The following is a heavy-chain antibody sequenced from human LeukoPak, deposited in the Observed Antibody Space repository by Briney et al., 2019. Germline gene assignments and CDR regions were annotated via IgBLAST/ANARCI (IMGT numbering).Heavy chain of an antibody. CDR3: ARPIYGSGSYYNPYHFDY. CDR2: ISNYNGNT. V-gene: IGHV1-18*01. D-gene: IGHD3-10*01. CDR1: GYTFAIYG. J-gene: IGHJ4*02. Sequence: ASVKVSCKASGYTFAIYGISWVRQAPGQGLEWMGWISNYNGNTNYAQKFQGRITMTTDTSTYTAYMELKSLTSDDTAVYYCARPIYGSGSYYNPYHFDYWGQGTLVTVSS.